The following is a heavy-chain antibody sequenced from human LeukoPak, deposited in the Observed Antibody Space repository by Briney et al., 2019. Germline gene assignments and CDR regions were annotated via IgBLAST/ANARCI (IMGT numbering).Heavy chain of an antibody. CDR1: GFTFSSNA. CDR2: ITGSGGRT. J-gene: IGHJ4*02. V-gene: IGHV3-23*01. CDR3: AKEYTGTFSPFPSYFDN. D-gene: IGHD1-26*01. Sequence: GGSLRLSSAASGFTFSSNAINWVRQAPGTELKWVSAITGSGGRTYYADSVKGQFTITRDNSKNTLYLQMHSLRAEDTAIYDCAKEYTGTFSPFPSYFDNWGQGTLVTVSS.